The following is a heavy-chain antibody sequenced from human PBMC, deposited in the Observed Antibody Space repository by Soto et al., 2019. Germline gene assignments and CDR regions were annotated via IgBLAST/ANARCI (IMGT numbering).Heavy chain of an antibody. Sequence: SVKVCCKASGGTFSSYTISWVRQATGQGLEWMGRIIPILGIANYAQKFQGRVTITADKSTSTAYMELSSLRSEDTAVYYCARDKTDGYSAPFAYWGQGTLVTVSS. CDR1: GGTFSSYT. CDR2: IIPILGIA. V-gene: IGHV1-69*04. CDR3: ARDKTDGYSAPFAY. D-gene: IGHD4-4*01. J-gene: IGHJ4*02.